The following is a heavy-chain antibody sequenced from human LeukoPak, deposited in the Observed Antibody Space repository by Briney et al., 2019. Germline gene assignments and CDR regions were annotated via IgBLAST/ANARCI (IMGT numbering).Heavy chain of an antibody. D-gene: IGHD5-24*01. J-gene: IGHJ4*02. V-gene: IGHV3-23*01. CDR2: ISGSGGSS. Sequence: GGSLRLSCAASGFTFTSYAMSWVRQAPGKGLEWVSAISGSGGSSYYADSVKGLFTISRDNSKSTLFLQMNSLRAEDTAVYYCAKDPRVGSRVATPCHWGQGTLVTVSS. CDR3: AKDPRVGSRVATPCH. CDR1: GFTFTSYA.